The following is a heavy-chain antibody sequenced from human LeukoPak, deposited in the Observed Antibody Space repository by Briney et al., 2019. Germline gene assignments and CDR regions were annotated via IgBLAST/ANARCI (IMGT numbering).Heavy chain of an antibody. J-gene: IGHJ6*04. V-gene: IGHV4-59*01. CDR2: IYYSGST. D-gene: IGHD1-1*01. CDR1: GGSISSYY. Sequence: PSETLSLTCTVSGGSISSYYWSWIRQPPGKGLEWIGYIYYSGSTNYNPSLKSGVTISVDTSKNQSSLKLSSVTAADTAVYYCARSTRRRRGDYYYYGMDVWGKGTTVTVSS. CDR3: ARSTRRRRGDYYYYGMDV.